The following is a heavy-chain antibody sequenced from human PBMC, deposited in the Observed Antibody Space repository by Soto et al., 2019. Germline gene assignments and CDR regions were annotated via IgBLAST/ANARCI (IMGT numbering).Heavy chain of an antibody. CDR2: IYPMFGAA. D-gene: IGHD3-10*01. Sequence: QVQLVQSGAEMKTPGSSVKVSCQSSGGTFNTYAMNWVRQAPGQGPEWMGDIYPMFGAANYAPKFQGRVTMTADESTGTSYMQLSSLTSEDTALYFCAREGQVHTPAFVYWGQGTLVTVSS. J-gene: IGHJ4*02. V-gene: IGHV1-69*19. CDR3: AREGQVHTPAFVY. CDR1: GGTFNTYA.